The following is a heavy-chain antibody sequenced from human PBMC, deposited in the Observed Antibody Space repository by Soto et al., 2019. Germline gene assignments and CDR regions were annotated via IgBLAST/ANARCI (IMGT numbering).Heavy chain of an antibody. CDR1: GYSFTSYW. Sequence: PGESLKISCKGSGYSFTSYWIGWVRQMPGKGLEWMGIIYPGDSDTRYSPSFQGQVTISADKSISTAYLQWSSLKASDTAMYYCARWSVVAATPVYYYYGMDVWGQGTTVTVSS. J-gene: IGHJ6*02. CDR3: ARWSVVAATPVYYYYGMDV. V-gene: IGHV5-51*01. CDR2: IYPGDSDT. D-gene: IGHD2-15*01.